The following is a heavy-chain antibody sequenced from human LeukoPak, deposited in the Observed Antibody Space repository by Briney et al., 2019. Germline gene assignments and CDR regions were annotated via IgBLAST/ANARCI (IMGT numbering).Heavy chain of an antibody. Sequence: PSETLSLTCTVSGGSISSSSYYWGWIRQPPGKGLEWIGSIYYSGSTYYNPSLKSRVTISVDTSMNQFSLKLSSVTAADTAVYYCARDNGVVADPGGYFDYWGQGTLVTVSS. CDR1: GGSISSSSYY. CDR2: IYYSGST. J-gene: IGHJ4*02. V-gene: IGHV4-39*02. D-gene: IGHD2-15*01. CDR3: ARDNGVVADPGGYFDY.